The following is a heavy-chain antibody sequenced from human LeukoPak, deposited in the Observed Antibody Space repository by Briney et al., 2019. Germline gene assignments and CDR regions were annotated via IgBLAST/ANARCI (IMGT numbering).Heavy chain of an antibody. CDR1: GGSISSSSYY. CDR2: IYYSGST. V-gene: IGHV4-39*07. J-gene: IGHJ3*02. Sequence: SETLSLTCTVSGGSISSSSYYWGWIRQPPGKGLEWIGSIYYSGSTYYNPSLKSRVTISVDTSKNQFSLKLSSVTAADTAVYYCARAIYGSGSYYKRNSDAFDIWGQGTMVTVSS. CDR3: ARAIYGSGSYYKRNSDAFDI. D-gene: IGHD3-10*01.